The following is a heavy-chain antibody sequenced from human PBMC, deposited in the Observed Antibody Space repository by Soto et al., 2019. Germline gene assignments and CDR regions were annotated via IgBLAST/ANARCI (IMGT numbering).Heavy chain of an antibody. Sequence: GGSLRLSCAASGFTFSSYAMHWVRQAPGKGLEWVSVISDGGRSTNHADTVKGRFTISRDNSKNTLYLQMNSLRAEDTAIYYCAKKATIQLGYCSGGSCKIDYWGQGTLVTVSS. J-gene: IGHJ4*02. CDR3: AKKATIQLGYCSGGSCKIDY. CDR2: ISDGGRST. V-gene: IGHV3-33*06. D-gene: IGHD2-15*01. CDR1: GFTFSSYA.